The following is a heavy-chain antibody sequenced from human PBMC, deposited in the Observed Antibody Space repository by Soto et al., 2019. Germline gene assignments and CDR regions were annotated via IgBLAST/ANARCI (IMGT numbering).Heavy chain of an antibody. Sequence: QVQLQESGPGLVKPSGTLSLTCTVSGDSISSKNWWTWVRQPPGKGLEWIGEIYHSGGTNYNPSLKSRVTRSVDKSKNQFSLKLTSVTAADTALYYCAKSGDGDPIDSWGQGTLVTVSS. CDR1: GDSISSKNW. J-gene: IGHJ4*02. CDR2: IYHSGGT. CDR3: AKSGDGDPIDS. D-gene: IGHD4-17*01. V-gene: IGHV4-4*02.